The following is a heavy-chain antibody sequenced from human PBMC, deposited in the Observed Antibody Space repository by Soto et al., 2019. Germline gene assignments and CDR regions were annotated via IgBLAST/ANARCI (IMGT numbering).Heavy chain of an antibody. CDR2: IYSGGGT. V-gene: IGHV3-53*01. J-gene: IGHJ4*02. D-gene: IGHD5-18*01. CDR3: ARDRYSYGG. Sequence: VGSLRLSCVASGFSVSGNYITWVRQAPGKGLEWVSVIYSGGGTHFADSVKGRFTISRDNSKNTVYLQMSSLRDEDTAVYYCARDRYSYGGWGQGTLVTVSS. CDR1: GFSVSGNY.